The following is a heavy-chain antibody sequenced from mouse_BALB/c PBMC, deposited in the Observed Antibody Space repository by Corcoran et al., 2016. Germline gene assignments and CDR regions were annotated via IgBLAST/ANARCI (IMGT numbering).Heavy chain of an antibody. J-gene: IGHJ4*01. CDR2: INTYTGEP. D-gene: IGHD3-3*01. CDR1: GYTFTNYG. V-gene: IGHV9-3-1*01. Sequence: QIQLVQSGPELKKPGETVKISCKASGYTFTNYGMNWVKQAPGKGLKWMGWINTYTGEPTYADDFKGRFAFSLETSASTAYLQINNLKNEDTAKYCGARGTYAMDVWGTGTSVTVSS. CDR3: ARGTYAMDV.